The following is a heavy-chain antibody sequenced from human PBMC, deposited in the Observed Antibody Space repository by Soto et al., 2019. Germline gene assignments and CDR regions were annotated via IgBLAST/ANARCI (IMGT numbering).Heavy chain of an antibody. V-gene: IGHV1-3*01. CDR2: INPGNGNR. D-gene: IGHD3-22*01. CDR1: GYTFTSYA. J-gene: IGHJ4*02. Sequence: ASVKVSCKASGYTFTSYAMHWVRQAPGQRLEWMGWINPGNGNRKFSQKFEGRVTITTDTSASTVFMELSSLRSEDTAVYYCARDRLRGYDSSGFYSWGQGTMVTVSS. CDR3: ARDRLRGYDSSGFYS.